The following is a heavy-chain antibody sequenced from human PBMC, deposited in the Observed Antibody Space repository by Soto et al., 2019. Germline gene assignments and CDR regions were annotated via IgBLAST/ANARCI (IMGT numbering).Heavy chain of an antibody. D-gene: IGHD5-12*01. CDR3: ARDSAWLFDS. Sequence: GGSLRLSCAASGFTVSNNYMSWVRQAPGKGLEWVAVIWYDGSNKYYADSVKGRFIISRDDSKNTLSLQMNSLRAEDTAVYYCARDSAWLFDSWGQGTLVTVSS. CDR2: IWYDGSNK. V-gene: IGHV3-33*08. J-gene: IGHJ4*02. CDR1: GFTVSNNY.